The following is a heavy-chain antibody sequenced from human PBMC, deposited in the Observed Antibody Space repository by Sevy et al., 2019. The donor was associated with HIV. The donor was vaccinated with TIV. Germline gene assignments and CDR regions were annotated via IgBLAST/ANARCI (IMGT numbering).Heavy chain of an antibody. CDR3: ARCIAPYYYYGMDV. D-gene: IGHD6-13*01. CDR2: IKQDGSEK. CDR1: GFTFSSYW. V-gene: IGHV3-7*01. Sequence: GGSLRLSCAASGFTFSSYWMSWARQAPGKGLEWVANIKQDGSEKYYVDSVKGRFTISRDNAKNSLYLQMNSLRAEDTAVYYCARCIAPYYYYGMDVWGQGTTVTVSS. J-gene: IGHJ6*02.